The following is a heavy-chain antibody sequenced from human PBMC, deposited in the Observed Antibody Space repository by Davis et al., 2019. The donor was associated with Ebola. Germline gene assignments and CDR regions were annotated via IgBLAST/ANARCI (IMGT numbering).Heavy chain of an antibody. Sequence: KVSCKDSGSSFSSHWISWVRQMPGKGLEWMGIIYTGDSDTRYSPSFRGQVTISADKSIKTAFLQWSSLKASDTAMYYCASLRRTITGMDDAFDIWGQGTMVTVSS. CDR3: ASLRRTITGMDDAFDI. V-gene: IGHV5-51*01. CDR1: GSSFSSHW. CDR2: IYTGDSDT. D-gene: IGHD2-8*02. J-gene: IGHJ3*02.